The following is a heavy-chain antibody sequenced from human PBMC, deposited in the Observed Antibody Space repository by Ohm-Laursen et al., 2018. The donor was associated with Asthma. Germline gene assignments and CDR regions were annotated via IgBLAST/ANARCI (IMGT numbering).Heavy chain of an antibody. CDR2: GGSYYDGGLK. J-gene: IGHJ4*02. CDR1: GFTFSNYA. CDR3: ARDVMEWYLPAFDF. D-gene: IGHD3-3*01. Sequence: SLRLSCAASGFTFSNYAIHWVRQAPGKGLEWVAVGGSYYDGGLKYYADSVNGRFTVSRDDSKNTLYLQMNSLRPDDTAVYYCARDVMEWYLPAFDFWGQGTLVTVSS. V-gene: IGHV3-30-3*01.